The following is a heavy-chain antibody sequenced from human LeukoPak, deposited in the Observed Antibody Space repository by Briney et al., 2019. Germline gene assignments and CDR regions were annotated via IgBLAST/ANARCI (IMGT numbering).Heavy chain of an antibody. V-gene: IGHV4-38-2*02. CDR2: IYHSGST. CDR3: ARAIEVGAMTPFDY. Sequence: PSETLSLTCTVSGYSIRSDYYWGWIRQPPGKGLEWIGSIYHSGSTYYNPSLKSRVTISVDTSKNQFSLKLSSVTAADTAVYYCARAIEVGAMTPFDYWGQGTLVTVSS. J-gene: IGHJ4*02. CDR1: GYSIRSDYY. D-gene: IGHD1-26*01.